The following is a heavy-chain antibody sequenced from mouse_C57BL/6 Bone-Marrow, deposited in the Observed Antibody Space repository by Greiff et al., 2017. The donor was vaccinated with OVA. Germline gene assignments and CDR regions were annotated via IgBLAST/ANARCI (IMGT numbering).Heavy chain of an antibody. CDR2: IYRGNGNT. J-gene: IGHJ2*01. V-gene: IGHV1-58*01. CDR3: ARCGYCLFDY. Sequence: EVKLMESGAELVRPGSSVKMSCKTSGYTFTSYGIHWVKQRPGQGLEWIGYIYRGNGNTEYNEKFKGKATLTSDTSSSTAYMQLSSLTSEDSAIYFCARCGYCLFDYWGRGTTITVSA. CDR1: GYTFTSYG. D-gene: IGHD2-3*01.